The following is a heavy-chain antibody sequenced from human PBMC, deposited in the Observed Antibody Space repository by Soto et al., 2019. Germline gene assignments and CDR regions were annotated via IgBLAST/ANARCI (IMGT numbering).Heavy chain of an antibody. D-gene: IGHD6-19*01. J-gene: IGHJ4*02. V-gene: IGHV3-23*01. CDR1: GFTFRDYA. CDR2: ISGNGNSA. Sequence: AQLLESGGDLVQPGGSLRLSCAASGFTFRDYAMNWVRQAPGKGLEWVADISGNGNSARHADSVKGRFTISRDNSQNTLYLHMNGLRFDDTAIYYCGKERRGSGWSVCNFWGQGTLVTVSS. CDR3: GKERRGSGWSVCNF.